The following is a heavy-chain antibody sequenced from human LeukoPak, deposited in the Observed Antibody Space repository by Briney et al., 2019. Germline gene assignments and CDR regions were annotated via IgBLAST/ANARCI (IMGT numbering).Heavy chain of an antibody. CDR1: GYTFTDYY. V-gene: IGHV1-2*02. CDR2: FNPNSGGT. D-gene: IGHD5-24*01. J-gene: IGHJ4*02. CDR3: ARNRYGYNFGY. Sequence: ASVKVSCKPSGYTFTDYYFPWVRQAPGQGLDWMGCFNPNSGGTNYAQKFQGRVTMTRDTSISTAYMELSSLTSDDLAVYYCARNRYGYNFGYWAQGTLVTVSS.